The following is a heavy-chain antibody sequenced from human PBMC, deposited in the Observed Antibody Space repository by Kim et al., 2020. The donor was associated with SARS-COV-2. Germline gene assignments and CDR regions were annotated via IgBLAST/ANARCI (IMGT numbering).Heavy chain of an antibody. J-gene: IGHJ6*02. V-gene: IGHV4-34*01. CDR2: INHTGST. CDR1: GGSLSGYY. Sequence: SETLSLTCAGYGGSLSGYYWSWIRQPPGKGLEWIGEINHTGSTNYNSSLKSRVTISHDTSRGQLSLRLNSVTSADAAVYYCARGRVRTYNYAMDVGGQG. CDR3: ARGRVRTYNYAMDV. D-gene: IGHD3-22*01.